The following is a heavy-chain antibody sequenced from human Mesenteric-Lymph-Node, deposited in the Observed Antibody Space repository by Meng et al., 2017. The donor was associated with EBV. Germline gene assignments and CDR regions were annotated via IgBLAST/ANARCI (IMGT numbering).Heavy chain of an antibody. V-gene: IGHV6-1*01. J-gene: IGHJ2*01. CDR1: GDSVSSSSAA. Sequence: HVQLQQLGPGLVKRSEPLLLTCVISGDSVSSSSAAWTWIMQSPSRGLEWLGRTYYRSKWYNDYAVFVKSRIIINPDTSKNQFSLQLNSVTPEDTAVYYCARGATSVFDLWGRGTLVTVS. CDR3: ARGATSVFDL. CDR2: TYYRSKWYN.